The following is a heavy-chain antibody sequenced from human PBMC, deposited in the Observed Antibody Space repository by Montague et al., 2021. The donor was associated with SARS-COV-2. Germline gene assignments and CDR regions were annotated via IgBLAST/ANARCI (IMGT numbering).Heavy chain of an antibody. D-gene: IGHD3-16*01. J-gene: IGHJ2*01. V-gene: IGHV2-70*01. CDR1: GLSVTTSGMC. CDR3: ARISPPSQLGGGPDWYFDI. Sequence: PALVKPTQTLTLTCTLSGLSVTTSGMCVGWIRQPPGKALEWLALIDWDNDEYYRPSLKTRLTISKDTSKNQVVLTMTNMDPADTATYYCARISPPSQLGGGPDWYFDIWGRGTLVTVPS. CDR2: IDWDNDE.